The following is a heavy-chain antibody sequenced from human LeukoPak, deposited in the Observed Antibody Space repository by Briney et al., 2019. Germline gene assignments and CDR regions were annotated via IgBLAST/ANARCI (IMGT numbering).Heavy chain of an antibody. Sequence: GGSLRLSCAASGFRFSTYSMNWVRQAPGKGLEWVSHISSTSATKYYADSVRGRFTISRDNAQNSLYLQMNSLRAEDTAVYYCARRNAMDVWGQGTTVIVFS. CDR1: GFRFSTYS. CDR2: ISSTSATK. CDR3: ARRNAMDV. V-gene: IGHV3-48*01. J-gene: IGHJ6*02.